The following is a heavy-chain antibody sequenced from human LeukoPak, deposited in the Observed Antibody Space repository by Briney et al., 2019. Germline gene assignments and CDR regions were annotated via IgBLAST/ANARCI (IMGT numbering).Heavy chain of an antibody. Sequence: PSETLSLTCTVSGGSISSSSYYWGWIRQPPGKGLEWIGSIYYSGSTYYNPSLKSRVTISVDTSKNQFSLNLSPVTAADTAVYYCARTTQDTAMVYGDYYYYYMDVWGKGTTVTISS. J-gene: IGHJ6*03. CDR2: IYYSGST. CDR3: ARTTQDTAMVYGDYYYYYMDV. D-gene: IGHD5-18*01. V-gene: IGHV4-39*07. CDR1: GGSISSSSYY.